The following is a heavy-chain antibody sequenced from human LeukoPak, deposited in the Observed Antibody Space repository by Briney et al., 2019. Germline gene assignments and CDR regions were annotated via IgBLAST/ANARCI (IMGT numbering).Heavy chain of an antibody. J-gene: IGHJ3*02. CDR2: ISYDGSNK. V-gene: IGHV3-30*09. CDR3: AREALITADAFDI. D-gene: IGHD3-10*01. CDR1: GFTFSSYA. Sequence: GGSLRLSCAASGFTFSSYAMHWVRQAPAKGLEWVAVISYDGSNKYYADSVKGRFAISRDNSKNTLYLQMNSLRAEDTAVYYCAREALITADAFDIWGQGTMVTVSS.